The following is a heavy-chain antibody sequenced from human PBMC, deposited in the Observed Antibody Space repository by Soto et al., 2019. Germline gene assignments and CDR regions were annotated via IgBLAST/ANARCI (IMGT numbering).Heavy chain of an antibody. CDR3: ARSDGRY. J-gene: IGHJ4*02. Sequence: QVQLQESGPGLVKPSETLSLTCTVSGGSISSYYWSWIRQPPGKGLEWIGYIYYSGSTNYNPSLTSRVTISVDTSKNQFSLKLSSVTAADTAVYSCARSDGRYWGQGTLVTVSS. CDR1: GGSISSYY. V-gene: IGHV4-59*01. CDR2: IYYSGST.